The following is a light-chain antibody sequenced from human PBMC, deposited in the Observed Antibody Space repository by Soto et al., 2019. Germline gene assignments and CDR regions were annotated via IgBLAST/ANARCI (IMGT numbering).Light chain of an antibody. V-gene: IGKV3-15*01. Sequence: EIVMTQSPATLSLSPGERATLSCRASQSVSSNFAGYQQKPGQAPRLLIYGASTRATGIPARFSGSGSGTEFTLTISSLQSEDFAVYYCQQYDNCPLTFGGGTKVEIK. CDR2: GAS. CDR1: QSVSSN. CDR3: QQYDNCPLT. J-gene: IGKJ4*01.